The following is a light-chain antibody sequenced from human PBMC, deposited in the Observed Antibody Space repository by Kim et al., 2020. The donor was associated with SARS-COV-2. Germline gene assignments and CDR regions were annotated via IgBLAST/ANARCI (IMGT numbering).Light chain of an antibody. V-gene: IGKV3-20*01. J-gene: IGKJ1*01. Sequence: SPGERATLSCRASQSVSSNYLAWYQQKPGQAPRLLIYGGSSRATGIPDRFSRSGSGTDFTLTITRLEPEDFAVYYCQQYSSSPATFGQGAKVDIK. CDR3: QQYSSSPAT. CDR2: GGS. CDR1: QSVSSNY.